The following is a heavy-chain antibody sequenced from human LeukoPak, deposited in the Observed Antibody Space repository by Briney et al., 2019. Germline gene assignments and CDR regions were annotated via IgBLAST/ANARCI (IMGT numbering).Heavy chain of an antibody. CDR1: GYTFTSYD. D-gene: IGHD6-13*01. V-gene: IGHV1-2*02. CDR3: ASSGGRSPGAFDI. CDR2: INPNSGGT. J-gene: IGHJ3*02. Sequence: ASVKVSCKASGYTFTSYDINWVRQATGQGLEWMGWINPNSGGTNYAQKFQGRVTMTRDTSISTAYMELSRLRSDDTAVYYCASSGGRSPGAFDIWGQGTMVTVSS.